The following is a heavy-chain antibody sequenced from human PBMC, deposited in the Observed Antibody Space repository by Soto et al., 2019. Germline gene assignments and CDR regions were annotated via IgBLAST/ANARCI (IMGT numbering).Heavy chain of an antibody. V-gene: IGHV4-59*01. CDR1: GGSISGSY. CDR2: IHYSGST. D-gene: IGHD2-15*01. Sequence: SETLSLTCTVSGGSISGSYWRWIRQTPGKVLEWSGYIHYSGSTNYNPSLKSRVTMSVDSAKNQFSLELNSVSAADTAVYFCAKYRRTDAEGYSFDYWGQGALVTVSS. J-gene: IGHJ4*02. CDR3: AKYRRTDAEGYSFDY.